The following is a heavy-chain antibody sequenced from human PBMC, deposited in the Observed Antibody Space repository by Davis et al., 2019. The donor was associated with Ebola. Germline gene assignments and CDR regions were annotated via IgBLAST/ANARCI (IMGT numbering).Heavy chain of an antibody. CDR2: IYPGDSDT. CDR1: GYSFTSYW. CDR3: ARRGPVRGPYGGFDP. D-gene: IGHD3-10*01. V-gene: IGHV5-51*01. J-gene: IGHJ5*02. Sequence: GESLKISCKGSGYSFTSYWIGWVRQMPGKGLEWMGIIYPGDSDTRYSPSFQGQVTISADKSISTAYLQWSSLKASDTAMYYCARRGPVRGPYGGFDPWGQGTLVTVSS.